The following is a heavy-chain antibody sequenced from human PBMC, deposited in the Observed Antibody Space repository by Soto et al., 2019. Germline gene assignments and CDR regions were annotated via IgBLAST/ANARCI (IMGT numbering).Heavy chain of an antibody. Sequence: SLKVSFKTSGGSFSNFGSSWVRQAPGQGLEWMGGIVPVFGRPNYAQRFRGRLTITADESTSTGYMELISLRSDDTAVYYCAREGSGYNFWGQGTQVTVPS. V-gene: IGHV1-69*13. J-gene: IGHJ4*02. CDR3: AREGSGYNF. CDR2: IVPVFGRP. D-gene: IGHD5-12*01. CDR1: GGSFSNFG.